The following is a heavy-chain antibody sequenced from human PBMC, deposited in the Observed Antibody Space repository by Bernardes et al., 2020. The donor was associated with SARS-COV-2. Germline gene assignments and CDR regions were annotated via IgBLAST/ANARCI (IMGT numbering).Heavy chain of an antibody. CDR3: VKEYNSPNLFDY. V-gene: IGHV3-64D*06. CDR1: GFTFSRYA. CDR2: ISSNGDRT. D-gene: IGHD1-20*01. J-gene: IGHJ4*02. Sequence: GWSLSLSCSASGFTFSRYAMHWVRQAPGKGLEHVSTISSNGDRTFYADSVKGRFTISRDNSKNTLYLQMSSVRGEDTAVYYCVKEYNSPNLFDYWGQGTLVTVSS.